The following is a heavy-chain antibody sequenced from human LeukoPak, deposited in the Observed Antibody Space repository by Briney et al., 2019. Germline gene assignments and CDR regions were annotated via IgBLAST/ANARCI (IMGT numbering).Heavy chain of an antibody. CDR2: INWKGGST. Sequence: GGSLRLSCAASRFTFDDYGMSGVRQSPGKGLDGVSGINWKGGSTGYADSVKGRCTISRDNAKNSLYLQMNSLRAEDTALYYCARDYYDSSEGMDVWGKGTTVTVSS. CDR3: ARDYYDSSEGMDV. D-gene: IGHD3-22*01. CDR1: RFTFDDYG. J-gene: IGHJ6*04. V-gene: IGHV3-20*04.